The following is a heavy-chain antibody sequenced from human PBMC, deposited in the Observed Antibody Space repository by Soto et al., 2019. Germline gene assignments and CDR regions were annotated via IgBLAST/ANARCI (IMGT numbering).Heavy chain of an antibody. D-gene: IGHD3-16*02. J-gene: IGHJ4*02. CDR3: ASQGYIWGSYRQTPYDY. CDR1: GFTFSSYS. V-gene: IGHV3-21*01. Sequence: GGSLRLSCAASGFTFSSYSMNWVRQAPGKGLEWVSSISSSSSYIYYADSVKGRFTISRDNAKNSLYLQMNSLRAEDTAVYYCASQGYIWGSYRQTPYDYWGQGTLVTVSS. CDR2: ISSSSSYI.